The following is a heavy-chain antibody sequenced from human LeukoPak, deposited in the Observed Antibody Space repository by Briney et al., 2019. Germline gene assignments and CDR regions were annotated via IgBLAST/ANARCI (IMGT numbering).Heavy chain of an antibody. D-gene: IGHD4-11*01. CDR1: GGSFSGYY. CDR3: ARGPNFNYAHLYNWFDP. J-gene: IGHJ5*02. V-gene: IGHV4-34*01. Sequence: PSETLSLTCAVYGGSFSGYYWSWLRQPPGKGLEWIGEINHSGSTNYNPSLKSRVTISVDTSKNQFSLKLSSVTAADTAVYYCARGPNFNYAHLYNWFDPWGQGTLVTVSS. CDR2: INHSGST.